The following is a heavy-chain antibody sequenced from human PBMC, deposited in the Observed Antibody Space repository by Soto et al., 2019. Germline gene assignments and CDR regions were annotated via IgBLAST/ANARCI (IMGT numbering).Heavy chain of an antibody. CDR1: GFSFDENA. J-gene: IGHJ3*02. CDR2: ISRDSGSI. D-gene: IGHD6-13*01. CDR3: TKGRVGSSTYYRSFEI. V-gene: IGHV3-9*01. Sequence: GGSLRLSCEASGFSFDENAMHWVRQAPGKGLEWVSSISRDSGSIAYADSVKGRFTISRDNAKNSLYLQMNSLRVEDTAFYYCTKGRVGSSTYYRSFEIWGQGTMVTVSS.